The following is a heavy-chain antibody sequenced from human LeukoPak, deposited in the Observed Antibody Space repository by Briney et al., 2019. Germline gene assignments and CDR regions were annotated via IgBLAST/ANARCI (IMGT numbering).Heavy chain of an antibody. Sequence: GESLKISFTGFGYSFTTYWIGWVRQMPGTGLEWMGILYPGDSDARYSPSLQGQVTISVDKSISTAYLQWSSLKASDTAMYYCARQGRIVVVTTTHDAFDIWGQGTMVTVSS. CDR3: ARQGRIVVVTTTHDAFDI. J-gene: IGHJ3*02. CDR1: GYSFTTYW. D-gene: IGHD2-21*02. CDR2: LYPGDSDA. V-gene: IGHV5-51*01.